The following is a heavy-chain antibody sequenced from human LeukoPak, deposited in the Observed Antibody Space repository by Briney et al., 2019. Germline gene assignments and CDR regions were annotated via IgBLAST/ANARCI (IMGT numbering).Heavy chain of an antibody. J-gene: IGHJ4*02. V-gene: IGHV3-74*01. Sequence: GGSLRLSCTASGITFSSHWMHWVRQAPGKGLVWVSRISSDGSNTGHADSVKGRFTVSRDNAKNTLYLHMSSLRDDDTAVYYCARGGSVNYFGFEFWGLGALVTVSS. CDR3: ARGGSVNYFGFEF. CDR1: GITFSSHW. CDR2: ISSDGSNT. D-gene: IGHD1-26*01.